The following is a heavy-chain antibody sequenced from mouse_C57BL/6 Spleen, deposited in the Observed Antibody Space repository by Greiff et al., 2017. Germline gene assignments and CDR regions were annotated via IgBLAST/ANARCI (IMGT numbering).Heavy chain of an antibody. CDR2: IDPSDSYT. CDR1: GYTFTSYW. Sequence: VQLQQPGAELVMPGASVKLSCKASGYTFTSYWMHWVKQRPGQGLEWIGEIDPSDSYTNYNQKFKGKSTLTVDKSSSTAYMQLSSLTSEDSAVYYCAVGWFAYWGQGTLVTVSA. CDR3: AVGWFAY. V-gene: IGHV1-69*01. J-gene: IGHJ3*01.